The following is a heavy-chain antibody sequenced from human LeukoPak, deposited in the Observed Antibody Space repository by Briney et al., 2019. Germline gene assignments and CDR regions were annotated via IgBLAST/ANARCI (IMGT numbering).Heavy chain of an antibody. CDR1: GFSFNSDW. Sequence: PGGSLTLSCAASGFSFNSDWMDWVRQAPGKGLEWVANIKHDGSEKNCLDSVKGRFTISRDNAQNSLYLQMNGLRVEDSAVYYCTRRLDDWGQGTLVTVSS. V-gene: IGHV3-7*01. J-gene: IGHJ4*02. CDR3: TRRLDD. CDR2: IKHDGSEK. D-gene: IGHD3-16*01.